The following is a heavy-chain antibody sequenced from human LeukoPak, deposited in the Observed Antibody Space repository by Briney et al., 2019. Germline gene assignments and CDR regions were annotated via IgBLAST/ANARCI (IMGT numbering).Heavy chain of an antibody. V-gene: IGHV3-7*01. CDR3: ARDLFSGSYQEDF. CDR1: GFTLSSYW. Sequence: AGESLRLXCAASGFTLSSYWMSWVRQAPGKGLEWVANIKYDGSGKYYADSVKGRFTISRDDAKNSLYLEMNRLRVEDTAVYYCARDLFSGSYQEDFWGQGTLVTVSS. J-gene: IGHJ4*02. D-gene: IGHD1-26*01. CDR2: IKYDGSGK.